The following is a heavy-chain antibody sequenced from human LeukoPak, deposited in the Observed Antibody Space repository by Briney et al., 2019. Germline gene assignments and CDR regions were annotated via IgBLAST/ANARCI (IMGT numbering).Heavy chain of an antibody. CDR2: ISGSGVGT. Sequence: GGSLRLSCAASGFTFSSYGMSWVRQAPGKGLEWVSAISGSGVGTHYADSVKGRFTISRDNSKNTLYVQMHSLRAEDTAVYYCAKGGIAVAGTSYYYYMDVWGKGTTVTISS. J-gene: IGHJ6*03. D-gene: IGHD6-19*01. V-gene: IGHV3-23*01. CDR1: GFTFSSYG. CDR3: AKGGIAVAGTSYYYYMDV.